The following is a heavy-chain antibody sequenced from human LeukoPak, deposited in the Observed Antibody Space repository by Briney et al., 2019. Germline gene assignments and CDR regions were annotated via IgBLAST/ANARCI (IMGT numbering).Heavy chain of an antibody. V-gene: IGHV1-2*02. Sequence: AASVKVSCKASGYTFTDNYIHWVRQAPGQGLEWMGWINPRSGGPMYAQKFQGRVTMTRDTSLSTAYIELNGLKSDDTAIYYCAREGIKIFGGWAPFDPWGQGTLVTVS. J-gene: IGHJ5*02. CDR3: AREGIKIFGGWAPFDP. CDR1: GYTFTDNY. D-gene: IGHD3-3*01. CDR2: INPRSGGP.